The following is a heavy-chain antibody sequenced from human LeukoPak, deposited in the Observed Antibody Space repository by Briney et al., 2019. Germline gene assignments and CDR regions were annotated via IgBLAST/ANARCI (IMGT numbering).Heavy chain of an antibody. Sequence: GGSLRLSSAASGFTFSRYAMYWVRQAPGKGLEWVAVISYDGSNKYYADSVKGRFTISRDNSKNTLYLQMNSLRAEDTAVYYCARDRRYEVPAATFDYWGQGTLVTVSS. V-gene: IGHV3-30*04. CDR3: ARDRRYEVPAATFDY. CDR1: GFTFSRYA. CDR2: ISYDGSNK. D-gene: IGHD2-2*01. J-gene: IGHJ4*02.